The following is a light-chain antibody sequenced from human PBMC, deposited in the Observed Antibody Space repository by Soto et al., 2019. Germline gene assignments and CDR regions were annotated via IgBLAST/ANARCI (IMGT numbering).Light chain of an antibody. J-gene: IGLJ1*01. CDR3: SSYTPTNSLV. CDR1: SSDVGTYKY. CDR2: EVS. V-gene: IGLV2-14*01. Sequence: QSALTQPASVSGSPGQSITISCSGTSSDVGTYKYVSWYQQHPGKAPKLMIYEVSYRPSGVSNRFSGSKSGNTASLTISGLPAEDEADYYCSSYTPTNSLVFGIGTKVTVL.